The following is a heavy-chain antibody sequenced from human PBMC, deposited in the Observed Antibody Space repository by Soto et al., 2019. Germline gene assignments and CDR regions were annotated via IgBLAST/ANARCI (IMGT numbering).Heavy chain of an antibody. V-gene: IGHV3-23*01. Sequence: GGSLRLSCAASGFTFSTYAMTWVRQAPGRGLEWVSTILHDETPFYTDSVKGRFTISRDNVRGTLYLQMNCLRVEDAALYFCAKDLFPTSGRWFCCEPWGEGSLFTVS. CDR3: AKDLFPTSGRWFCCEP. J-gene: IGHJ5*02. CDR1: GFTFSTYA. D-gene: IGHD3-10*01. CDR2: ILHDETP.